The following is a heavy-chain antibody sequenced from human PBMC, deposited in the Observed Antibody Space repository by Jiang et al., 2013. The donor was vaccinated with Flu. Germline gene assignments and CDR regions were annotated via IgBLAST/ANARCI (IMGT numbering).Heavy chain of an antibody. V-gene: IGHV4-39*01. CDR2: IYYSGST. CDR1: GASINSNSPY. J-gene: IGHJ4*02. CDR3: ARQHSDSSGYYTHFDF. D-gene: IGHD3-22*01. Sequence: LLKPSETLSLTCTVSGASINSNSPYWGWIRQPPGKGLEWIGTIYYSGSTYYNPSLKSRVAISVDTSKNQLSLKLGSVTATDTAVYYCARQHSDSSGYYTHFDFWGQGTLVTVSS.